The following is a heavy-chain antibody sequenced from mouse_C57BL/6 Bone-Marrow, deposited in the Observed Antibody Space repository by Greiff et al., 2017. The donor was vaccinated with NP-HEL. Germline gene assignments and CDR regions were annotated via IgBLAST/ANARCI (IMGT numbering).Heavy chain of an antibody. D-gene: IGHD1-1*01. Sequence: EVKVVESGGGLVQSGRSLRLSCATSGFTFSDFYMEWVRQAPGKGLEWIAASRNKANDYTPEYSASVKGRFIVSRDTSQSILYLQMNALRAEDTAIYYCARDACGSSCYYYAMDYWGQGTSVTVSS. CDR3: ARDACGSSCYYYAMDY. CDR2: SRNKANDYTP. J-gene: IGHJ4*01. V-gene: IGHV7-1*01. CDR1: GFTFSDFY.